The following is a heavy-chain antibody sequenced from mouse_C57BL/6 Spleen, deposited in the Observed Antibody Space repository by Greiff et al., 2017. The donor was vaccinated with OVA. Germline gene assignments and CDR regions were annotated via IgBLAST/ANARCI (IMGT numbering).Heavy chain of an antibody. V-gene: IGHV1-26*01. CDR1: GYTFTDYY. CDR3: ARRDDYDWYFDV. D-gene: IGHD2-4*01. Sequence: EVQLQQSGPELVKPGASVKISCKASGYTFTDYYMNWVKQSHGKSLEWIGDINPNNGGTSYNQKFKGKATLTVDKSSSTAYMELRSLTSEDSAVYDCARRDDYDWYFDVWGTGTTVTVSS. CDR2: INPNNGGT. J-gene: IGHJ1*03.